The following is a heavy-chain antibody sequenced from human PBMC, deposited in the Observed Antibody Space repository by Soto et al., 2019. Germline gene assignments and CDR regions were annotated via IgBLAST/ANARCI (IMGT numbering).Heavy chain of an antibody. Sequence: QVQLQESGPGLVKPSETLSLTCTVSGGSISSYYWNWIRQPPGKGLEWIGYIYYSGSTTYNPSLKSRVTMSVDTSNNQFSLKLSSVTAADTAVYYCARSPFGPNWFDPWGQGTLVTVSS. CDR1: GGSISSYY. J-gene: IGHJ5*02. D-gene: IGHD3-10*01. V-gene: IGHV4-59*08. CDR2: IYYSGST. CDR3: ARSPFGPNWFDP.